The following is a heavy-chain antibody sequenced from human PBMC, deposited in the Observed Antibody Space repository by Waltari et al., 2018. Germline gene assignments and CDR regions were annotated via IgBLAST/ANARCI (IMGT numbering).Heavy chain of an antibody. D-gene: IGHD3-10*01. V-gene: IGHV3-74*01. CDR3: ARAREGSYYAFDS. Sequence: EVQLVESGGGLVQPGGSLRLSCAASGFTFSSYWMRWVRQAPGKGLVGVSSMSNDGSSTSYADSVKGRFTISRDNAKNTLYLQMDSLRAEDTAVYYCARAREGSYYAFDSWGQGTLVTVSS. J-gene: IGHJ4*02. CDR1: GFTFSSYW. CDR2: MSNDGSST.